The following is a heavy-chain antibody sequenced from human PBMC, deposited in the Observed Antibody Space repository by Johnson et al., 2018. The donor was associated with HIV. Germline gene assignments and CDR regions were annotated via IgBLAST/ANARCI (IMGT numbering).Heavy chain of an antibody. CDR3: ARDRNPFLNYFASSADAFDI. V-gene: IGHV3-30*04. CDR2: ISYDGSNK. D-gene: IGHD3-22*01. J-gene: IGHJ3*02. Sequence: QVQLVESGGGMVQPGGSLRLSCAASAFTFSSYAMHWVRQAPGKGLEWVAIISYDGSNKYYADSVRGRFTLSRDNSKNTLYLQMNSLGAEDTAVYYCARDRNPFLNYFASSADAFDIWGQGTMVTVSS. CDR1: AFTFSSYA.